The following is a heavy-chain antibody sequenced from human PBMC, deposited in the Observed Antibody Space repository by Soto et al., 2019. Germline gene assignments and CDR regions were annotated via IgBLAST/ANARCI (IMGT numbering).Heavy chain of an antibody. CDR3: AKGPQTRAGYPCIDY. CDR1: GFTFSSYG. D-gene: IGHD5-12*01. J-gene: IGHJ4*02. V-gene: IGHV3-30*18. CDR2: ISYDGSNK. Sequence: GGSLRLSCAASGFTFSSYGMHWVRQAPGKGLEWVAVISYDGSNKYYADSVKGRFTISRDNSKNTLYLQMNSLRAEDTAVYYCAKGPQTRAGYPCIDYWGQGTLVTVSS.